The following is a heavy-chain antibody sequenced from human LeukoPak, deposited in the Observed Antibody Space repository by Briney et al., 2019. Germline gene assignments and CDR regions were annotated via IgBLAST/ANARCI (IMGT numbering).Heavy chain of an antibody. CDR2: ISRSDGTA. CDR3: ARDDYGDWPPLFDY. D-gene: IGHD4-17*01. J-gene: IGHJ4*02. Sequence: GGSLRLSCAASGFTFSAFAMNWVRQAPGKGLEWVSFISRSDGTAYYADSVKGRSTISRDNSKNTLYLQMNSLRAEDTGQYFCARDDYGDWPPLFDYWGQGTLVTVSS. V-gene: IGHV3-23*01. CDR1: GFTFSAFA.